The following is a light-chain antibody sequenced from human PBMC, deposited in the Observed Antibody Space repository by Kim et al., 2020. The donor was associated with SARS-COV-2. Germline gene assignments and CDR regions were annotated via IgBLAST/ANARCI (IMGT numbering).Light chain of an antibody. Sequence: SASVGDRVTITCRASEDISSWLAWFQQKPGEAPKSLIYSASSLQSGVPSRFSGSGSETYFTLTITSLQPEDFATYYCQQYYSFPYTFGQGTKLEIK. CDR3: QQYYSFPYT. J-gene: IGKJ2*01. CDR2: SAS. CDR1: EDISSW. V-gene: IGKV1D-16*01.